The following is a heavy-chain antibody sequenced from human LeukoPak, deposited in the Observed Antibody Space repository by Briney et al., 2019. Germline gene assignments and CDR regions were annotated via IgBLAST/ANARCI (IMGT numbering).Heavy chain of an antibody. CDR1: GYSFTDYD. Sequence: GASVKVSCKASGYSFTDYDIIWVRQAAGPGLEWVGWVNPKSGSTAYAPKFQGRVTMTSSTSISTVYMELSSLRPEDSAVYYCARDFTYCSSTSCYAGLHVYYYYGMDVWGQGTTVTVSS. CDR2: VNPKSGST. V-gene: IGHV1-8*01. D-gene: IGHD2-2*01. J-gene: IGHJ6*02. CDR3: ARDFTYCSSTSCYAGLHVYYYYGMDV.